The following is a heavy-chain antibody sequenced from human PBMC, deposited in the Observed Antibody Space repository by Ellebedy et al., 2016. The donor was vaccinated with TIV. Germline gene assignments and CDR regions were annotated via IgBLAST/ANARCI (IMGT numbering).Heavy chain of an antibody. CDR1: GGSFSGYY. Sequence: GSLRLSCAVYGGSFSGYYWSWIRQPPGKGLEWIGEINHSGSTNYNPSLKSRVTISVDTSKNQFSLKLSSVTAADTAVYYCARDRGYRGYYFDYWGQGTLVTVSS. J-gene: IGHJ4*02. D-gene: IGHD5-12*01. CDR2: INHSGST. CDR3: ARDRGYRGYYFDY. V-gene: IGHV4-34*01.